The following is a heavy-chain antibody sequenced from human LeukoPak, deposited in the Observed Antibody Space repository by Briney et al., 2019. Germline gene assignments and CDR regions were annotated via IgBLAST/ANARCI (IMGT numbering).Heavy chain of an antibody. J-gene: IGHJ3*01. Sequence: SETLSLTCTVSGGSISSYYWSWIRQPPGKGLEWIGYIYYSGSTNDNPSLKSRVTISVDTSRNQFSLKLSSVTAADTAVYYCARLASDAFDVWGQGTMVTVSS. V-gene: IGHV4-59*08. CDR3: ARLASDAFDV. CDR2: IYYSGST. CDR1: GGSISSYY.